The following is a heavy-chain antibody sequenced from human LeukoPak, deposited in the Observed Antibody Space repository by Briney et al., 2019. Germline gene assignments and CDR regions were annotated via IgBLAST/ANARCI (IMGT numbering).Heavy chain of an antibody. J-gene: IGHJ6*02. D-gene: IGHD5-18*01. Sequence: GGSLRLSCAASGFTFSSYAMSWVRQAPGKGPEWVSAISGSGGSTYYADSVKGRFTISRDNSKNTLYLQMNSLRAEDTAVYYCAKDPDTAMAYYYYYGMDVWGQGTTVTVSS. CDR3: AKDPDTAMAYYYYYGMDV. CDR1: GFTFSSYA. CDR2: ISGSGGST. V-gene: IGHV3-23*01.